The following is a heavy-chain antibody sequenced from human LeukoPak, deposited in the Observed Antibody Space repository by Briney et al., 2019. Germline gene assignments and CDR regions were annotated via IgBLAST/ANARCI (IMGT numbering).Heavy chain of an antibody. CDR2: INHSGST. Sequence: PSETLSLTCAVYGGSFSGYYWSWIRQPPGKGLEWIGEINHSGSTNYNPSLKSRVTISVDTSKNQFSLKLSSVTAADTAVYYRATAYWFGVSYSDYWGQGTLVTVSS. V-gene: IGHV4-34*01. CDR3: ATAYWFGVSYSDY. J-gene: IGHJ4*02. CDR1: GGSFSGYY. D-gene: IGHD3-10*01.